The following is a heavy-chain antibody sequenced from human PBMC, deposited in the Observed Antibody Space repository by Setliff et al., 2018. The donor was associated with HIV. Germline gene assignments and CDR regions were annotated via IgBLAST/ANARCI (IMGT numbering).Heavy chain of an antibody. D-gene: IGHD2-15*01. Sequence: PGGSLRLSCAASGFTFSSYAMSWVRQAPGKGLEWVSAISGSGGSTYYADSVKGRFTISRDNSKNTLYLQMNSLRAEDTAVYYCARDGSRQRPSGMADWGQGTKVTVSS. V-gene: IGHV3-23*01. CDR2: ISGSGGST. J-gene: IGHJ4*02. CDR1: GFTFSSYA. CDR3: ARDGSRQRPSGMAD.